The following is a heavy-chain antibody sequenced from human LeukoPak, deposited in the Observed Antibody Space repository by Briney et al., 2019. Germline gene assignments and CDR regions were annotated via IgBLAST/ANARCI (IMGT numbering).Heavy chain of an antibody. CDR3: ARDPGILTGYYYFDY. D-gene: IGHD3-9*01. CDR1: GGSISSGGYY. Sequence: SETLSLTCTVSGGSISSGGYYWSWIRQHPGKGLEWLGYIYYSGSTYYNPSLKSRVTISVDTSKNQFSLKLSSVTAADTAVYYCARDPGILTGYYYFDYWGQGTLVTVSS. CDR2: IYYSGST. V-gene: IGHV4-31*03. J-gene: IGHJ4*02.